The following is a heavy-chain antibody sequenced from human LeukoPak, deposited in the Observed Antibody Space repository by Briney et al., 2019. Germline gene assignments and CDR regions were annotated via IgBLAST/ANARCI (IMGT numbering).Heavy chain of an antibody. V-gene: IGHV4-59*01. CDR3: ARGYGAYFDY. J-gene: IGHJ4*02. CDR2: IYYTGTT. D-gene: IGHD5-18*01. CDR1: NGSISSFY. Sequence: PSGTLSLTCTVSNGSISSFYWTWIRQPPGKGLEWIGYIYYTGTTDYNPSLKSRVTISVDTSKNQFSLKLSSVTAADTAVYYCARGYGAYFDYWGQGTLVTVSS.